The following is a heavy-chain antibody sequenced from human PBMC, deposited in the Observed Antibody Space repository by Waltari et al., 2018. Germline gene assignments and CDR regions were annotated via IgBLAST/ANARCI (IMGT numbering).Heavy chain of an antibody. Sequence: EVQLVESGGGLVQPGGSLRLSCAASGFTFSSYWMSWVRQAPGKGREWVANIKQDGSEKYYVDSVKGRFTISRDNAKNSLYLQMNSLRAEDTAVYYCARDPRWLVGEYYFDYWGQGTLVTVSS. D-gene: IGHD6-19*01. V-gene: IGHV3-7*01. CDR3: ARDPRWLVGEYYFDY. J-gene: IGHJ4*02. CDR2: IKQDGSEK. CDR1: GFTFSSYW.